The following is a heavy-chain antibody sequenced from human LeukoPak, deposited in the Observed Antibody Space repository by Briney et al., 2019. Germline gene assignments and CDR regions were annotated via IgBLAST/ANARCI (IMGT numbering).Heavy chain of an antibody. D-gene: IGHD3-10*01. J-gene: IGHJ4*02. CDR1: GGSFSGYY. Sequence: PSETLSLTCAVYGGSFSGYYWSWIRQPPGKGLEWIGEINHSGSTNYNPSLKSRVTISVDTSKNQFSLKLSSVTAADTAVYYCARALWFGAYFDCWGQGTLVTVSS. CDR3: ARALWFGAYFDC. V-gene: IGHV4-34*01. CDR2: INHSGST.